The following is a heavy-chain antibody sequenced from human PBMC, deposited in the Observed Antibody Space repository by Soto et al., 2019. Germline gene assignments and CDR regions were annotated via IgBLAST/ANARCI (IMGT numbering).Heavy chain of an antibody. J-gene: IGHJ4*02. Sequence: ASVKVSCKASGGTFSSYAISWVRQAPGQGLEWMGGIIPIFGTANYAQKFQGRVTITADESTSTAYMELSSLRSEDTAVYYCARVEMATIPPYFDYWGQGTLVTSPQ. CDR1: GGTFSSYA. CDR2: IIPIFGTA. D-gene: IGHD5-12*01. V-gene: IGHV1-69*13. CDR3: ARVEMATIPPYFDY.